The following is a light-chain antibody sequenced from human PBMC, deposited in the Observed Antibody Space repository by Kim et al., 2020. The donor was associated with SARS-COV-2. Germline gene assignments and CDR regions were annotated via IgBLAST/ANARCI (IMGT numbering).Light chain of an antibody. V-gene: IGKV3D-20*01. CDR3: CQYVTSPQT. J-gene: IGKJ1*01. CDR1: QSVSSNY. CDR2: DAS. Sequence: PGERATLTCGASQSVSSNYLAWYQQRPGLAPRLLIYDASTRAAGIPDRFSGGGSGTDFTLTISRLEPDDSALYYCCQYVTSPQTFGQGTKVDIK.